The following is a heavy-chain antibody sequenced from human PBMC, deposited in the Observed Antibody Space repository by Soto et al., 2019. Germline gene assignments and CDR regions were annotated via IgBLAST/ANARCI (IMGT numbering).Heavy chain of an antibody. CDR3: ARESMAGYNWNYLDYYYYGMDV. V-gene: IGHV3-7*05. D-gene: IGHD1-7*01. CDR1: GFTFSSYW. J-gene: IGHJ6*02. Sequence: GGSLRLSCAASGFTFSSYWMSWVRQAPGKGLEWVANIKQDGSEKYYVDSVKGRFTISRDNAKNSLYLQMNSLRAEDTAVYYCARESMAGYNWNYLDYYYYGMDVWGQGTTVTVSS. CDR2: IKQDGSEK.